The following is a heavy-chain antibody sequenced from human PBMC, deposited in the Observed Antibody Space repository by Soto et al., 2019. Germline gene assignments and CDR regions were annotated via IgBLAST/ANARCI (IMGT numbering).Heavy chain of an antibody. D-gene: IGHD3-3*01. CDR3: ARSAITLFGVVSIPPHYYSEMDV. V-gene: IGHV1-69*01. CDR2: IIPIFGIG. CDR1: GGTFNRYA. J-gene: IGHJ6*02. Sequence: QVQLVQSGAEVKKPGSSVKVSCKASGGTFNRYAISWVRQAPGQGLEWMGGIIPIFGIGNAAQRFQGRVTITADESTGTAYMELSSLRSEDTGVYYCARSAITLFGVVSIPPHYYSEMDVWGQGTTVTVSS.